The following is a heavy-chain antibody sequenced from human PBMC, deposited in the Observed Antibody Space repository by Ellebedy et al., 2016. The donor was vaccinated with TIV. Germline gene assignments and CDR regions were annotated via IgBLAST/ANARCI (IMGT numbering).Heavy chain of an antibody. Sequence: ASVKVSSXASGYTFITHGISWVRQAPGQGLEWTGWISAYNGNTKYAQKFHDRVTMTTDTSTCTAYMELRRLRSDDTAVYYCARDLGITMAPYYFDYWGQGTLVTVSS. J-gene: IGHJ4*02. CDR1: GYTFITHG. D-gene: IGHD6-19*01. V-gene: IGHV1-18*01. CDR2: ISAYNGNT. CDR3: ARDLGITMAPYYFDY.